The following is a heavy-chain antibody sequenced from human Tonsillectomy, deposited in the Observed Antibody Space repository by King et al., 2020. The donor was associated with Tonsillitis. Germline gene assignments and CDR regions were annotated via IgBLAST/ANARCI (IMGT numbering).Heavy chain of an antibody. D-gene: IGHD6-6*01. CDR3: ARDYVGAGRE. V-gene: IGHV1-2*02. CDR1: GYTFTGYY. J-gene: IGHJ4*02. Sequence: VKLVESGAEVKKAGASMKVSCKASGYTFTGYYIHWVRQAPGQGLEWMGWINPSSGGTKSAEKFHGRVTLTRDTSINTVYMELSRLTSDDTAVYYCARDYVGAGREWGRGTLVSVSS. CDR2: INPSSGGT.